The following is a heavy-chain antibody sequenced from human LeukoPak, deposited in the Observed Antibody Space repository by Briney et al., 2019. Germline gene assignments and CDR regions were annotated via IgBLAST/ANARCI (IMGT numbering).Heavy chain of an antibody. CDR3: ARHREGIAAAGIDY. CDR2: ISAYNGNT. Sequence: GASVKVSCKASGYTFTSYGISWVRQAPGQGLEWMGLISAYNGNTNYAQKLQGRVTMTTDTSTSTAYMELRSLRSDDTAVYYCARHREGIAAAGIDYWGQGSLVTVSS. J-gene: IGHJ4*02. V-gene: IGHV1-18*01. CDR1: GYTFTSYG. D-gene: IGHD6-13*01.